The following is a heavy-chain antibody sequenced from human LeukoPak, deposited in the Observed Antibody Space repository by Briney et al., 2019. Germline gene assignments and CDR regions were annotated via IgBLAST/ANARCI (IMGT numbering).Heavy chain of an antibody. J-gene: IGHJ4*02. CDR2: IYSGGST. V-gene: IGHV3-66*01. CDR3: ARDSSQTYYFDY. Sequence: LPGGSLRLSCAASGFTVSSNYMSWVRQAPGKGLEWVSVIYSGGSTYYADSVKGRFTISRDNSKNTLYLQMNSLRAEDTAVYYCARDSSQTYYFDYWGQGTLVTVSS. D-gene: IGHD6-13*01. CDR1: GFTVSSNY.